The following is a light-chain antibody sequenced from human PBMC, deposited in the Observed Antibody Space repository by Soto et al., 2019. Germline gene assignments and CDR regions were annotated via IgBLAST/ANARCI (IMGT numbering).Light chain of an antibody. Sequence: SSELTQPPSVSVAPGQTASITCGGASIGSGSVHWYQQKPGQAPVLVVYDYNDRPSGIPERFSGSNSGNTATLTISRVEAGDEADYYCQVWDSSRDHPWVFGGGTKLTVL. CDR3: QVWDSSRDHPWV. J-gene: IGLJ3*02. V-gene: IGLV3-21*02. CDR2: DYN. CDR1: SIGSGS.